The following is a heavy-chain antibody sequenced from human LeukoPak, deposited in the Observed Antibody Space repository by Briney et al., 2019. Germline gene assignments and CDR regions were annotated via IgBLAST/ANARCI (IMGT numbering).Heavy chain of an antibody. CDR2: ISSSGSTI. D-gene: IGHD3-22*01. CDR1: GFTFSDYY. V-gene: IGHV3-11*01. J-gene: IGHJ4*02. Sequence: GGSLRLSCAASGFTFSDYYMSWIRQAPGKGLEWVSYISSSGSTIYYADSVKGRFTISRDNAKNSLYLQRNSLRAEDTAVYYCARDMYYDSSGYADWGQGTLVTVSS. CDR3: ARDMYYDSSGYAD.